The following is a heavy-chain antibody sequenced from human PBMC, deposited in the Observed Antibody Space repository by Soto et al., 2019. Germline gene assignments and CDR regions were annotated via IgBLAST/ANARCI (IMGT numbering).Heavy chain of an antibody. V-gene: IGHV1-69*06. Sequence: QVQLVQSGAEVRKPGSSVKVSCLASGGTFSSYAVTWVRHAPGQGLEWMATIIPSFNKENYAQKFQDRVTIIADKSTSIAYMELSSLRSEDTALYYCARSTIFGVIIGPMDVWGQGTTVTVSS. D-gene: IGHD3-3*01. CDR3: ARSTIFGVIIGPMDV. J-gene: IGHJ6*02. CDR1: GGTFSSYA. CDR2: IIPSFNKE.